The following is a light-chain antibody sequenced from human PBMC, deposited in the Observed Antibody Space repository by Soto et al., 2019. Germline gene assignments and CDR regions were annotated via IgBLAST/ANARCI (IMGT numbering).Light chain of an antibody. J-gene: IGLJ2*01. CDR3: AAWDGSLNGWV. V-gene: IGLV1-44*01. CDR1: SSNIGSNT. Sequence: QSVLTQAPSASGTHGQRVTISCSGRSSNIGSNTVSWYQQVPGTAPKLLIYSNDQRPSGVPDRFSGSKSGTSASLAIGGLQSEDEADYYCAAWDGSLNGWVFGGGTKLTVL. CDR2: SND.